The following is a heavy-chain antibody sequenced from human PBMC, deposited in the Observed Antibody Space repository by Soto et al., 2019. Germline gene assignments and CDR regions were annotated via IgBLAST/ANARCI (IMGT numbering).Heavy chain of an antibody. CDR3: ARQWGEGYKVPYLDQ. D-gene: IGHD1-26*01. Sequence: GGSLRLSCAASGFSFSSYGMHWVRQAPGKGLEWVAVIWYDGSRTYYTDSVKGRFTISRDNSKKTLYLQMESLRAEDTAVYFCARQWGEGYKVPYLDQWGQGTLVTVSS. J-gene: IGHJ4*02. CDR2: IWYDGSRT. V-gene: IGHV3-33*01. CDR1: GFSFSSYG.